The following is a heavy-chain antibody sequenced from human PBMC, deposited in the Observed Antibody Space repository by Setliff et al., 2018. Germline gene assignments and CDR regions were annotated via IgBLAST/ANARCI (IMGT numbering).Heavy chain of an antibody. V-gene: IGHV4-4*08. CDR3: ARSPSSGAYWNPRPFYSDY. CDR1: GASISSYY. Sequence: PSETLSLTCSVSGASISSYYWSWIRQPPGKGLEWIGYISPSGSTTYNPSVKSRVTISLDTSKNHFSLKLDSVTAADTALYYCARSPSSGAYWNPRPFYSDYWARGTLVTVSS. J-gene: IGHJ4*02. CDR2: ISPSGST. D-gene: IGHD1-26*01.